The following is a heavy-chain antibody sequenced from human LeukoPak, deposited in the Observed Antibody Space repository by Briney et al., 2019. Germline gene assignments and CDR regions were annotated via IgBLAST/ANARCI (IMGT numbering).Heavy chain of an antibody. CDR3: ARRNGITIFGVVRGTEFDP. CDR1: GYTFTGYY. V-gene: IGHV1-2*02. D-gene: IGHD3-3*01. CDR2: INPNSGGT. Sequence: GASVKVSCKASGYTFTGYYMHWVRQAPGQGLEWMGWINPNSGGTNYAQKFQGRVTMTRDTSISTAYMELSRLRSDDTAVYYCARRNGITIFGVVRGTEFDPWGQGTLSPSPQ. J-gene: IGHJ5*02.